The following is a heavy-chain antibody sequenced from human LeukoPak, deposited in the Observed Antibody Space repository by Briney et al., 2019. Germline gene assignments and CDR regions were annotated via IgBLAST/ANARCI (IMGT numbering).Heavy chain of an antibody. Sequence: SETLSLTCTVSGASISDYYWSWIRQPPGKGLEWIGEINHSGSTNYNPSLKSRVTISVDTSKNQFSLKLSSVTAADTAVYYCASGSAIDYWGQGTLVTVSS. D-gene: IGHD1-26*01. CDR2: INHSGST. V-gene: IGHV4-34*01. CDR3: ASGSAIDY. CDR1: GASISDYY. J-gene: IGHJ4*02.